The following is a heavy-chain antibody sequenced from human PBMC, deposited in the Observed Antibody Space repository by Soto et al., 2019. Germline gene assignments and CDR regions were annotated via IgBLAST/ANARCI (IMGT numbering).Heavy chain of an antibody. J-gene: IGHJ5*02. CDR2: IYYSGST. CDR1: GGSISSGGYY. D-gene: IGHD2-2*01. V-gene: IGHV4-31*03. CDR3: ARWYQLAILFDP. Sequence: PSETLSLTCTVSGGSISSGGYYWSWIRQHPGKGLEWIGYIYYSGSTYYNPSLKSRVTISVDTSKNQFSLKLSSVTAADTAVYCCARWYQLAILFDPWGQGTLVTVSS.